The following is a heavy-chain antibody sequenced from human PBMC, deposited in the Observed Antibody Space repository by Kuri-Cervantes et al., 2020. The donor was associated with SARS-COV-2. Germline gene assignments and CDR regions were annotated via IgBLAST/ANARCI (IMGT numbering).Heavy chain of an antibody. V-gene: IGHV4-59*12. CDR2: IYHSGST. J-gene: IGHJ4*02. D-gene: IGHD6-6*01. Sequence: GSLRLSCTVSGGSISSYYWSWIRQSPGKGLEWIGYIYHSGSTYYNPSLKSRVTISVDRSKNQFSLKLSSVTAADTAVYYCARGNSSSGFDYWGQGTLVTVSS. CDR3: ARGNSSSGFDY. CDR1: GGSISSYY.